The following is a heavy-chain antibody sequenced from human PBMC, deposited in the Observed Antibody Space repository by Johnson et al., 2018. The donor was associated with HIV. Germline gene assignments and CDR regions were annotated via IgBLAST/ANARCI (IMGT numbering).Heavy chain of an antibody. CDR1: GFTFSSYA. V-gene: IGHV3-30*04. CDR3: AGGSRYTYDNDDVYLLQAFDI. J-gene: IGHJ3*02. CDR2: ISYDGSDK. D-gene: IGHD3-16*01. Sequence: QVQLVESGGGVVQPGRSLRLSCAASGFTFSSYAMHWVRQAPGKGLEWVAVISYDGSDKYYADSVKGRFTVSRDSSKNTLDLQVNSLRAEDAAVYYCAGGSRYTYDNDDVYLLQAFDIWGQGTMVTVSS.